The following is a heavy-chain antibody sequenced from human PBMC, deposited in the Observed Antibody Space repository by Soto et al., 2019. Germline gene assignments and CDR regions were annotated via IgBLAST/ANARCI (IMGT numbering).Heavy chain of an antibody. V-gene: IGHV4-39*01. Sequence: SETLSLTCTVSGGSISSSSYYWGWIRQPPGKGLEWIGSIYYSGSTYYNPSLKSRVTISVDTSKNQFSLKLGSVTAADTAVYYCASLGHGYYDILTGYYNVYYFDYWGQGTLVTVSS. CDR1: GGSISSSSYY. CDR2: IYYSGST. D-gene: IGHD3-9*01. CDR3: ASLGHGYYDILTGYYNVYYFDY. J-gene: IGHJ4*02.